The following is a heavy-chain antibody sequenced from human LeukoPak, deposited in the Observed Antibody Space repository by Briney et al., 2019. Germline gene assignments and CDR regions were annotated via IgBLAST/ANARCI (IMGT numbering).Heavy chain of an antibody. CDR3: VRAPRSWGFDY. CDR1: GYTFTSYD. V-gene: IGHV1-8*01. Sequence: ASVKVSCKASGYTFTSYDFNWLRQATGQGPEWMGWMNPNSGATGYAQKFQGRVAMTRSASINTAYMELSNLRSEDTAVYYCVRAPRSWGFDYWGQGTLVTVSS. J-gene: IGHJ4*02. CDR2: MNPNSGAT. D-gene: IGHD7-27*01.